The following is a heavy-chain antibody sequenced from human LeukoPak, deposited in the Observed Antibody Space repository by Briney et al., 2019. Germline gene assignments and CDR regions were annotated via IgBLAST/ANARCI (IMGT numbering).Heavy chain of an antibody. D-gene: IGHD5-12*01. CDR3: ARTPGSSDYRGYQYWYFDL. Sequence: GESLKISCKGSGYRFTNYWVAWVRQMPGKGLEWMGMIYPGHSDTRYSPSFQGQVTISADESITTAYLQWSSLKASDTAIYYCARTPGSSDYRGYQYWYFDLWAVAPWSLSPQ. J-gene: IGHJ2*01. V-gene: IGHV5-51*01. CDR2: IYPGHSDT. CDR1: GYRFTNYW.